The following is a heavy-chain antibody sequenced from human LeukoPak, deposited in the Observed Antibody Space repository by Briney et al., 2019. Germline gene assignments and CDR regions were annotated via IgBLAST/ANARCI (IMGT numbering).Heavy chain of an antibody. D-gene: IGHD3-16*01. CDR2: TSVNNGDT. CDR3: ARDTSEGDYAWWFDP. V-gene: IGHV1-18*01. CDR1: GYMFNLYG. Sequence: ASVKVSCKASGYMFNLYGISWVRQAPGQGLEWMAWTSVNNGDTKYGQKFQGRVTVTTDTSTSTVYLELRSLRPDDTAVYFCARDTSEGDYAWWFDPWGQGTLVTVAS. J-gene: IGHJ5*02.